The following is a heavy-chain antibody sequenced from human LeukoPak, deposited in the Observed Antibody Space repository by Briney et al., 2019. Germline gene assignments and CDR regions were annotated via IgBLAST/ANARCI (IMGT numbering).Heavy chain of an antibody. D-gene: IGHD3-9*01. CDR1: GESISGFY. Sequence: ETSETLSLTCTVSGESISGFYWTWIRQPPGKGLEWIGSIYYSGRTYYDPSLKSRVTISVDTSKNQFSLKLTSVTAADTAVYYCARARPYYDILTGFLEVRPFDPWGQGTLVTVSS. J-gene: IGHJ5*02. CDR2: IYYSGRT. V-gene: IGHV4-38-2*02. CDR3: ARARPYYDILTGFLEVRPFDP.